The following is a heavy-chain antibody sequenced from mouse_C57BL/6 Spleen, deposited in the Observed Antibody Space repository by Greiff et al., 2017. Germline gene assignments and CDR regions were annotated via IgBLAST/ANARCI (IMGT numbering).Heavy chain of an antibody. Sequence: EVHLVESGGGLVKPGGSLKLSCAASGFTFSSYTMSWVRQTPEKRLEWVATISGGGGNTYYPDSVKGRFTISRDNAKNTLYLQMSSLRSEDTALYYCARHATHYYGSSYGYFDYWGQGTTLTVSS. D-gene: IGHD1-1*01. V-gene: IGHV5-9*01. CDR2: ISGGGGNT. CDR1: GFTFSSYT. J-gene: IGHJ2*01. CDR3: ARHATHYYGSSYGYFDY.